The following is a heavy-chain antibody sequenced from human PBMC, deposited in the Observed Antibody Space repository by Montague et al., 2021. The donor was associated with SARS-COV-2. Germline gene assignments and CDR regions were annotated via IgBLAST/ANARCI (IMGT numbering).Heavy chain of an antibody. J-gene: IGHJ6*02. Sequence: SETLSLTCTVSGGSISPFYWRWVRQPPERGLEWIGTIYYSGTANYNPSLMGRLAMSLQTSQKQLSLEMRSVTAADTAVYYCARMSMHYVVTSTSRRGGLDVWGQGTTVIVSS. CDR3: ARMSMHYVVTSTSRRGGLDV. D-gene: IGHD3-16*01. V-gene: IGHV4-59*01. CDR1: GGSISPFY. CDR2: IYYSGTA.